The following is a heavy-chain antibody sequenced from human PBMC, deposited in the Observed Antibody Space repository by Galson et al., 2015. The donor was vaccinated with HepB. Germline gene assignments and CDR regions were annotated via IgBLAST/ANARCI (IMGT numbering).Heavy chain of an antibody. CDR3: TRAEDSSGYYYQL. D-gene: IGHD3-22*01. CDR2: IRSKAYGGTT. V-gene: IGHV3-49*04. CDR1: GFTFGDYA. Sequence: SLRLSCAASGFTFGDYAMSWVRQAPGKGLEWVGFIRSKAYGGTTEYAASVKGRFTISRDDSKSIAYLQMNSLKTEDTAVYYCTRAEDSSGYYYQLWGQGTLVTVSS. J-gene: IGHJ1*01.